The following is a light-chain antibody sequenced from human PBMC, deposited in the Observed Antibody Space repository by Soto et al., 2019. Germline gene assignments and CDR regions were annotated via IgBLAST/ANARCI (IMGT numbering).Light chain of an antibody. CDR3: QQRSNWPWT. Sequence: DIQMTQSPSTLSGSVGDRVTITCRASQTISSWLAWYQQKPGKAPKLLIYKASTLKSGVPSRFSGSGSGTDFTLPINSLEPEDFAVYYCQQRSNWPWTFGQGTKV. CDR1: QTISSW. CDR2: KAS. J-gene: IGKJ1*01. V-gene: IGKV1-5*03.